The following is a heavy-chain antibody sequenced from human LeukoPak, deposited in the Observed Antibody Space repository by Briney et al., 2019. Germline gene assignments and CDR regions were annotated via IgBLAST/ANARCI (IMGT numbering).Heavy chain of an antibody. V-gene: IGHV4-31*03. CDR2: IYYSGST. CDR3: ARVTTGMHAFDI. J-gene: IGHJ3*02. CDR1: GGSISSGGYY. D-gene: IGHD1-1*01. Sequence: SQTLSLTCTVSGGSISSGGYYWRWIRQHPGKGLEWIGYIYYSGSTYYNPSLKSRVTISVDTSKNQFSLKLSSVTAADTAVYYCARVTTGMHAFDIWGQGTMVTVSS.